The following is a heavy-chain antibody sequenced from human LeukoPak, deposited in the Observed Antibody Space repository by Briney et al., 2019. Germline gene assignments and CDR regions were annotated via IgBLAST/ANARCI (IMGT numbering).Heavy chain of an antibody. J-gene: IGHJ4*02. D-gene: IGHD2-2*01. Sequence: GGSLSLSCAASGFTFSRYAMSWVRQAPGKGLEWVSAISGSGGSTYYADSVKGRFTISRDNSKNTLYLQMNSLRAEDTAVYYCAKVRIVVVAAADYFDYWGQGTLVTVSS. CDR1: GFTFSRYA. CDR3: AKVRIVVVAAADYFDY. V-gene: IGHV3-23*01. CDR2: ISGSGGST.